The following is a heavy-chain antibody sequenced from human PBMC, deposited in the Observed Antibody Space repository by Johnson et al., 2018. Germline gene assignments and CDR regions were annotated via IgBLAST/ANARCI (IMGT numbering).Heavy chain of an antibody. D-gene: IGHD5-24*01. CDR1: AFAFSSFW. J-gene: IGHJ1*01. CDR3: ARDLEEMATITRYFQH. V-gene: IGHV3-7*01. Sequence: VRLVEAGGGLVQPGGSLRLCCEASAFAFSSFWMSWVRQAPGKGLDWVANINEDGSERDYVDSVKGRFTISRYNAKNSLYLQMNSLRAEDTAVYYCARDLEEMATITRYFQHWGQGTLVTVSS. CDR2: INEDGSER.